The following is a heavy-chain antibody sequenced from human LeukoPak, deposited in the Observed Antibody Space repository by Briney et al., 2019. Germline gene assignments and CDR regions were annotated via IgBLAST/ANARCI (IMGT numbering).Heavy chain of an antibody. Sequence: SETLSLTCTVSGGSISSYYWSWIRQPAGKGLEWIGRIYTSGSTNYNPSLKSRVTISVDTSKNQFSLKLSSVTAADTAVYYCARATIQPDYGDYPYYFDYWGQGTLVTVSS. CDR2: IYTSGST. V-gene: IGHV4-4*07. CDR3: ARATIQPDYGDYPYYFDY. CDR1: GGSISSYY. D-gene: IGHD4-17*01. J-gene: IGHJ4*02.